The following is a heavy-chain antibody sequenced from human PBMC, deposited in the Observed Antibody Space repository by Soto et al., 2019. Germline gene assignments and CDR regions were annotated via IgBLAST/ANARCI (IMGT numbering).Heavy chain of an antibody. D-gene: IGHD1-26*01. CDR3: AKDEGLVGATTDY. J-gene: IGHJ4*02. V-gene: IGHV3-23*01. CDR1: GFNFDNYA. CDR2: IIGGGGTT. Sequence: EVQLLESGGGLVQPGGSLRLSCVASGFNFDNYAMSWVRQAPGKWLQWVSSIIGGGGTTYHADSVKGRFTISRDNSKNTLYLQMNNLRAEDTAVYYCAKDEGLVGATTDYWGQGTLVTVSS.